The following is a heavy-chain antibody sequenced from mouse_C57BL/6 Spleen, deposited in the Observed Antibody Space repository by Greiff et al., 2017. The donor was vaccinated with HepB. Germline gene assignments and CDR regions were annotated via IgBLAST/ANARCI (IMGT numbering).Heavy chain of an antibody. J-gene: IGHJ4*01. D-gene: IGHD2-2*01. CDR3: ARLSTMVTTYYAMDY. Sequence: QVQLQQSGPELVKPGASVKISCKASGYAFSSSWMNWVKQRPGKGLEWIGRIYPGDGDTNYNGKFKGKATLTADNSSSTAYMQLSSLTSEDSAVYFCARLSTMVTTYYAMDYWGQGTSVTVSS. CDR1: GYAFSSSW. V-gene: IGHV1-82*01. CDR2: IYPGDGDT.